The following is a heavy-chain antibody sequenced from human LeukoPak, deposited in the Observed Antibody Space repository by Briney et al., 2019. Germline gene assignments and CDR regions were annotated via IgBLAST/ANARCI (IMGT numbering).Heavy chain of an antibody. CDR3: AGYYDSSGYYGYYFDY. D-gene: IGHD3-22*01. Sequence: GGSLRLSCAASGFTFSSYAMSWVRQAPGKGLEWVSAISGSGGSTYYADSVKGRFTISRDNSKNTLYLQMNSLRAEDTGVYYCAGYYDSSGYYGYYFDYWGQGTLATVSS. V-gene: IGHV3-23*01. J-gene: IGHJ4*02. CDR2: ISGSGGST. CDR1: GFTFSSYA.